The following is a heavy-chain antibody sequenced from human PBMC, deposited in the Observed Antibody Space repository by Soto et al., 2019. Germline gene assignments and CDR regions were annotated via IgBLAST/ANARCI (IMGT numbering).Heavy chain of an antibody. CDR3: ARGPLRNWFDP. CDR2: INAGNGNT. D-gene: IGHD5-12*01. V-gene: IGHV1-3*01. Sequence: QVQLVQSGAEVKKPGASVKVSCKASGYTFTSYAMHWVRQAPGQRLEWMGWINAGNGNTKYSQKFQGRVTITKNTSAITAYMELSSLTSEDTAVYYCARGPLRNWFDPWGQGTLVTVSS. J-gene: IGHJ5*02. CDR1: GYTFTSYA.